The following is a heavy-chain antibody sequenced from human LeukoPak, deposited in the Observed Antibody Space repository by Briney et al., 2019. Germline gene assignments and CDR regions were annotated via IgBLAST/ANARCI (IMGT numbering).Heavy chain of an antibody. Sequence: LETLSLTCSVSIGSISSSKWWSWVRQSPVKGLEWIGEIYLYGTTNYNPSFTSRVTMSVDRSRNQFSLKLTSVTAADTAVYYCARQKWEQQGRDYYFNGLDVWGPGTTVIVSS. V-gene: IGHV4-4*02. J-gene: IGHJ6*02. CDR3: ARQKWEQQGRDYYFNGLDV. CDR1: IGSISSSKW. D-gene: IGHD1/OR15-1a*01. CDR2: IYLYGTT.